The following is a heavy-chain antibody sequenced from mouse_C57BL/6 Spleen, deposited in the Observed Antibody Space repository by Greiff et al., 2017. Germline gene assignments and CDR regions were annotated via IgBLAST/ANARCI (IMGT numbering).Heavy chain of an antibody. D-gene: IGHD2-1*01. CDR3: ARSHDGNAAWFAY. Sequence: EVKLVESGGGLVKPGGSLKLSCAASGFTFSDYGMHWVRQAPEKGLEWVAYISSGSSTIYYADTVKGRFTISRDNAKNTLFLQMTSVRYEDTAMDYCARSHDGNAAWFAYWGQGTLVTVSA. CDR2: ISSGSSTI. V-gene: IGHV5-17*01. CDR1: GFTFSDYG. J-gene: IGHJ3*01.